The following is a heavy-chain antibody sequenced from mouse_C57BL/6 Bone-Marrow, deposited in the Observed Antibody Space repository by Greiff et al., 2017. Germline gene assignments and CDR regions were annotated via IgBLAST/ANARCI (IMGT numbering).Heavy chain of an antibody. V-gene: IGHV1-26*01. Sequence: EVQLQQSGPELVKPGASVKISCKASGYTFTDYYMNWVKQSHGKSLEWIGDINPNNGGTSYNQKFKGKATLTVDKSSSTAYMELRSLTSEESAVYYCARGNWEDYWGQGTTLTVSA. CDR2: INPNNGGT. CDR1: GYTFTDYY. D-gene: IGHD4-1*01. J-gene: IGHJ2*01. CDR3: ARGNWEDY.